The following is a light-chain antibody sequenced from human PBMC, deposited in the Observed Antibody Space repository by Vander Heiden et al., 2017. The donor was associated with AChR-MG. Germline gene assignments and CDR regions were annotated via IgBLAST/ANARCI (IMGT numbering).Light chain of an antibody. J-gene: IGLJ3*02. V-gene: IGLV1-44*01. CDR1: SSNIGTTT. Sequence: QSVLTQPLSVPGIPGQGVPISCSGSSSNIGTTTVNWCHQLPGTAPELLIYSNNQRPSGVYDRFSGSKSVTSASLAISGLRSEDEADYYCAAWDDRLNGWVFGGGTKLTVL. CDR2: SNN. CDR3: AAWDDRLNGWV.